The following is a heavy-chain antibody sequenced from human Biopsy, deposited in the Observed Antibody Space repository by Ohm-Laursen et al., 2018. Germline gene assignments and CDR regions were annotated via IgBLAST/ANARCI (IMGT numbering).Heavy chain of an antibody. CDR2: INPSGSTT. CDR3: ARNTGWYGDLYYFDY. D-gene: IGHD6-19*01. V-gene: IGHV1-46*01. Sequence: ASVKVSCKSSGYSFTSYYMHWVRQAPGQGLEWMGMINPSGSTTSYPQIFQGRVTMTRDTSKSTVYMELSSLRSADTAVYFCARNTGWYGDLYYFDYWGQGTLVTVSA. CDR1: GYSFTSYY. J-gene: IGHJ4*02.